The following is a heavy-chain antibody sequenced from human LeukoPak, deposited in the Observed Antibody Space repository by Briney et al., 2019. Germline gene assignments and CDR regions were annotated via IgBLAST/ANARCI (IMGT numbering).Heavy chain of an antibody. J-gene: IGHJ6*03. V-gene: IGHV3-30*03. Sequence: PGGSLRLSCAASGFTFSSYGMHWVRQAPGKGLEWVAVISYDGSNKYYADSVKGRFTISRDNAKNSLYLQMNSLRAEDTAVYYCARVGPRGDYYGSGSSTPPYYYYYMDVWGKGTTVTISS. CDR2: ISYDGSNK. CDR1: GFTFSSYG. D-gene: IGHD3-10*01. CDR3: ARVGPRGDYYGSGSSTPPYYYYYMDV.